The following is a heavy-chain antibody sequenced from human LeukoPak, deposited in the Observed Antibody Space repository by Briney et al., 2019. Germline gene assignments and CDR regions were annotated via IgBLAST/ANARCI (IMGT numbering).Heavy chain of an antibody. CDR1: GFIFSSYA. D-gene: IGHD2-15*01. J-gene: IGHJ6*02. CDR3: ARGYCSGGSCYGMDV. Sequence: GGSLRLSCAASGFIFSSYAMHWVRQAPGKGLEWVAVISYDGSNKYYADSVKGRFTISRDNSKNTLYLQMNSLRAEDTAVYYCARGYCSGGSCYGMDVWGQGTTVTVSS. V-gene: IGHV3-30*04. CDR2: ISYDGSNK.